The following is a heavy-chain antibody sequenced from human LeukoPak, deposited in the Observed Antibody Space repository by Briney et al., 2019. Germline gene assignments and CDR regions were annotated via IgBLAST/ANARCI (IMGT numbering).Heavy chain of an antibody. CDR3: ARCLGKGRSGWFDY. CDR2: INPNSGGT. CDR1: GYTFTANY. V-gene: IGHV1-2*02. J-gene: IGHJ4*02. D-gene: IGHD6-19*01. Sequence: ASVKVSCKASGYTFTANYMHWLRQAPGQGPEWVGWINPNSGGTNYAQKFQGRVTMTRDTSISTAYMELSRLRSDDTAVYYCARCLGKGRSGWFDYWGQGTLVTVSS.